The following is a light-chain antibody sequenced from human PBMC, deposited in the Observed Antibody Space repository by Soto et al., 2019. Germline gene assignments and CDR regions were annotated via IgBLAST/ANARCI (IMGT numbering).Light chain of an antibody. CDR3: QQYYSYPQT. V-gene: IGKV1-12*01. CDR1: QGISSW. CDR2: AAS. Sequence: DIQMTQSPSSVSASVGDRVTITCRASQGISSWLAWYQQKPGKAPKLLIYAASSLQSGVPSRFRGRRSGTDFTLTISCLQSEDFATYYCQQYYSYPQTFGQGTKVEIK. J-gene: IGKJ1*01.